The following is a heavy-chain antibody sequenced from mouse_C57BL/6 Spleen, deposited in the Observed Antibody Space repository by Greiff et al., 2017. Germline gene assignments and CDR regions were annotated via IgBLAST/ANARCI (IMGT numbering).Heavy chain of an antibody. CDR1: GYTFTSYW. CDR2: INPSNGGT. V-gene: IGHV1-53*01. D-gene: IGHD2-3*01. Sequence: QVQLKQPGTELVKPGASVKLSCKASGYTFTSYWMHWVKQRPGQGLEWIGNINPSNGGTNYNEKFKSKATLTVDKSSSTAYMQLSSLTSEDSAVYYCARDGYYGFLFAYWGQGTLVTVSA. J-gene: IGHJ3*01. CDR3: ARDGYYGFLFAY.